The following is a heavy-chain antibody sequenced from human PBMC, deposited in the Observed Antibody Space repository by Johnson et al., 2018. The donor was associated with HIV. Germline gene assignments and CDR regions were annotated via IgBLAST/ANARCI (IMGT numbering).Heavy chain of an antibody. Sequence: VQLVESGGGLIQPGGSLRLSCAASGFTVSSNYMSWVRQAPGKGLEWVSVIYSGGSTYYADSVKGRFTISRDNAKNSLYLQMNSLRAEDTALYYCARRIAARPNDAFDIWGQGTMVTVSS. CDR2: IYSGGST. J-gene: IGHJ3*02. V-gene: IGHV3-53*01. CDR1: GFTVSSNY. D-gene: IGHD6-6*01. CDR3: ARRIAARPNDAFDI.